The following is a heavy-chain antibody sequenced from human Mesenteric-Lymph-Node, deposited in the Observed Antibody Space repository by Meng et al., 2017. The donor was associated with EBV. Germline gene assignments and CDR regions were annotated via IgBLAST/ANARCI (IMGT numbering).Heavy chain of an antibody. V-gene: IGHV3-11*01. J-gene: IGHJ4*02. CDR2: IGGTTTAT. CDR1: GFTFSDYY. Sequence: QVHREESGGGLVKPGGSLRLSCAASGFTFSDYYMSWIRQAPGKGLEWISYIGGTTTATYYADSVKGRFTISRDNAKNSLYLQMNSLRAEDTAVYYCARDLNAHFDYWGQGTLVTVSS. D-gene: IGHD2-2*01. CDR3: ARDLNAHFDY.